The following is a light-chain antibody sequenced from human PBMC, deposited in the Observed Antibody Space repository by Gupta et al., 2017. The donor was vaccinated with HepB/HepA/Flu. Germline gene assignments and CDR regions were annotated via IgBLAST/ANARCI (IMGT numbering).Light chain of an antibody. CDR3: QQRSNWPWT. CDR1: QSVSNY. J-gene: IGKJ1*01. CDR2: DAS. Sequence: ELVLTQSPATLSLSPGESATLSCRASQSVSNYLAWYQQKPGQAPRLLIYDASTRATGIPARFSGSGSGTDFTLTISSLEPEDFAVYYCQQRSNWPWTFGQGTKVEIK. V-gene: IGKV3-11*01.